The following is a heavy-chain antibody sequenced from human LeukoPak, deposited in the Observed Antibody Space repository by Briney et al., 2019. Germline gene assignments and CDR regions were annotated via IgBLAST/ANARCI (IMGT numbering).Heavy chain of an antibody. D-gene: IGHD2-21*02. J-gene: IGHJ4*02. CDR2: IRSEAYGGTT. Sequence: GGSLRLSCTTSGFTFGDYFKSWLRQAPGKGLEWVGFIRSEAYGGTTEYAASLKGRFIISRDDSKSIAYLQMNSLKTEDTAVYYCTRVIVVITAIEGFDYWGQGTLVTVSS. CDR1: GFTFGDYF. CDR3: TRVIVVITAIEGFDY. V-gene: IGHV3-49*03.